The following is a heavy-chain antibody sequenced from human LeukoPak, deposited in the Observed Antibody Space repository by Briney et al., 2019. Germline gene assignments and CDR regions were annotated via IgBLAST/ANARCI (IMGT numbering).Heavy chain of an antibody. CDR3: ARDREGGYDLDY. J-gene: IGHJ4*02. CDR1: GGTFSSYA. D-gene: IGHD5-12*01. CDR2: IIPILGIA. Sequence: GASVKVSCKASGGTFSSYAISWVRQAPGQGLEWMGRIIPILGIANYAQKFQGRVTITADKSTSTAYMELSSLRSEDTAVYYCARDREGGYDLDYWGQGTLVTVFS. V-gene: IGHV1-69*04.